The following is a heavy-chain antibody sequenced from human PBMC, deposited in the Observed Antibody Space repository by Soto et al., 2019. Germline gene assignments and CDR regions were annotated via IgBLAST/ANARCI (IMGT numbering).Heavy chain of an antibody. Sequence: SVKVSCKASGGTFSIYAISCVRQAPGQGLEWMGGIIPIFGTANYAQKFQGRVTITADKSTSTAYMELSSLRSEDTAVYYCARGGWELLTGFDYWGQGTLVTVSS. CDR3: ARGGWELLTGFDY. CDR2: IIPIFGTA. J-gene: IGHJ4*02. D-gene: IGHD1-26*01. V-gene: IGHV1-69*06. CDR1: GGTFSIYA.